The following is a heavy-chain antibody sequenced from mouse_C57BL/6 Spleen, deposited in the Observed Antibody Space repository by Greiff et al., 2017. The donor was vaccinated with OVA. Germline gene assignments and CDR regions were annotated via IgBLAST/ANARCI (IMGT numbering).Heavy chain of an antibody. CDR1: GYTFTNYW. D-gene: IGHD1-1*01. CDR3: ARKIPYSCGGSSFAMDY. Sequence: VQLVESGAELVRPGTSVKMSCKASGYTFTNYWIGWAKQRPGHGLEWIGDIYPGGGYTNYNEKFKGKATLTADKSSSTAYMQFSSLTSEDSAIYYCARKIPYSCGGSSFAMDYWGQGTTVTVSS. V-gene: IGHV1-63*01. J-gene: IGHJ4*01. CDR2: IYPGGGYT.